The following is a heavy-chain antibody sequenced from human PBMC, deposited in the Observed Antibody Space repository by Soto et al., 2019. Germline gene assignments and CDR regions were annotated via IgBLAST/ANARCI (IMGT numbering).Heavy chain of an antibody. V-gene: IGHV1-69*06. J-gene: IGHJ4*02. D-gene: IGHD3-22*01. CDR1: GGRFSSYA. CDR3: ARDKRYCYYSSGYYCFDY. Sequence: SVKVSCKASGGRFSSYAISWVRQAPGQGLEWMGGIIPIFGTANYAQKFQGRVTITAAKSTSTAYMRLSCLRSEDTAVYYCARDKRYCYYSSGYYCFDYWGQVTLVIVSS. CDR2: IIPIFGTA.